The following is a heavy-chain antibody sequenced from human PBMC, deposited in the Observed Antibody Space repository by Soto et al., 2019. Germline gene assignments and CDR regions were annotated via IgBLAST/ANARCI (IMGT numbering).Heavy chain of an antibody. CDR3: AREELEQWLPLDY. V-gene: IGHV3-21*01. D-gene: IGHD5-12*01. CDR1: GFTFSSYS. CDR2: ISSSSSYI. J-gene: IGHJ4*02. Sequence: GGSLRLSCAASGFTFSSYSMNWVHQAPGKGLEWVSSISSSSSYIYYADSVKGRFTVSRDNAKNSLYLQMNSLRAEDTAVYYCAREELEQWLPLDYWGQGTLVTVSS.